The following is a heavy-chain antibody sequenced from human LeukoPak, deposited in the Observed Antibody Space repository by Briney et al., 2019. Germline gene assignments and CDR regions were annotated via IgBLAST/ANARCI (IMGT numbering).Heavy chain of an antibody. V-gene: IGHV3-23*01. CDR2: ISGSGGSR. D-gene: IGHD3-22*01. J-gene: IGHJ4*02. Sequence: GGSLRLSCAASGFTFSSWVRQAPGKGLEWVSTISGSGGSRSYADSVKGRFTISRDNSKNTLYLQMNSLRAEDTAIYHCAALSYDYYHSGGLQINWGQGTLVTVSS. CDR1: GFTFSS. CDR3: AALSYDYYHSGGLQIN.